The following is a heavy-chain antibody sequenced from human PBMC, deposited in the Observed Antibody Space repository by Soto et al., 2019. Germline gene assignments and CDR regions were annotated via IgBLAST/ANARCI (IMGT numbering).Heavy chain of an antibody. V-gene: IGHV4-59*01. D-gene: IGHD2-15*01. CDR3: ASIPVVSYYYYGMDV. CDR1: GGSISSYY. Sequence: PSETLSLTCTVSGGSISSYYWSWIRKPPGKGLEWIGYIYYSGSTNYNPSLKSRVTISVDTSKNQFSLKLSSVTAADTAVYYCASIPVVSYYYYGMDVWGQGTTVTVSS. CDR2: IYYSGST. J-gene: IGHJ6*02.